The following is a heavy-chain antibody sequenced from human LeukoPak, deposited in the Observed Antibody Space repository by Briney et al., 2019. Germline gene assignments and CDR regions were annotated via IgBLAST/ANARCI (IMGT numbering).Heavy chain of an antibody. CDR1: GYAFTTYA. J-gene: IGHJ4*02. CDR2: INAGNGNT. Sequence: ASVKVSCKASGYAFTTYAMHWVRQAPGQGLEWMGWINAGNGNTKYSQKFQGRVTITRDTSASTAYMELSSLRSEDTAVYYCARSYCSGGRCYWYYFDYWGQGALVTVSS. D-gene: IGHD2-15*01. CDR3: ARSYCSGGRCYWYYFDY. V-gene: IGHV1-3*01.